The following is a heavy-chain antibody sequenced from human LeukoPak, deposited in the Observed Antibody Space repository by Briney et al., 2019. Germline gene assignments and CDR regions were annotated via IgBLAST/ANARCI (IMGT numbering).Heavy chain of an antibody. CDR3: ARVSSDYDFWSGYYTEWFDP. CDR2: ISYDGSNK. D-gene: IGHD3-3*01. J-gene: IGHJ5*02. CDR1: GFTFSSYA. V-gene: IGHV3-30*04. Sequence: PGGSLRLSCAASGFTFSSYAMHWVRQAPGKGLEWVAVISYDGSNKYYADSVKGRFTISRDNSKNTLYLQMNSLRAEDTAVYYCARVSSDYDFWSGYYTEWFDPWGQGTLVTVSS.